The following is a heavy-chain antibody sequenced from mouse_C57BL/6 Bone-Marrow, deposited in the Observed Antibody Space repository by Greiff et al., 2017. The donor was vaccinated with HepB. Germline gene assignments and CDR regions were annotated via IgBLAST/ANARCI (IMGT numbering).Heavy chain of an antibody. CDR1: GYTFTSYW. CDR2: INPSSGYT. V-gene: IGHV1-7*01. CDR3: ARSVDGYLFAY. Sequence: VQRVESGAELAKPGASVKLSCKASGYTFTSYWMHWVKQRPGQGLEWIGYINPSSGYTKYNQKFKDKATLTADKSSSTAYMQLSSLTYEDSAVYYCARSVDGYLFAYWGQGTLVTVSA. D-gene: IGHD2-3*01. J-gene: IGHJ3*01.